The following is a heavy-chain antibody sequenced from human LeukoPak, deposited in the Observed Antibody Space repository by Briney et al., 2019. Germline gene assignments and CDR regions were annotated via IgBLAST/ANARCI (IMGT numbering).Heavy chain of an antibody. CDR2: MYYSGSI. CDR1: GGSISSGNYY. CDR3: ARDELGVGVDP. Sequence: PSETLSLTCTVSGGSISSGNYYWGWVRQPPSKGLEWIGSMYYSGSIFYNPSLKSRVTISINTSKNQFSLKVSSVTAADTAVYYCARDELGVGVDPWGQGTLVTVSS. D-gene: IGHD7-27*01. V-gene: IGHV4-39*07. J-gene: IGHJ5*02.